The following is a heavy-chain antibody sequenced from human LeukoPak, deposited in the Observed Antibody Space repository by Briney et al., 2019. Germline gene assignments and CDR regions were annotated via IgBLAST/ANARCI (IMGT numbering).Heavy chain of an antibody. Sequence: GGSLRLSCAASGFTFSSYAMHWVRQAPGKGLEWVAVISYDGSNKYYADSVKGRFAISRDNSKNTLYLQMNSLRAEDTAVYYCARVLPFPEYNWNYYYYYMDVWGKGTTVTVSS. V-gene: IGHV3-30*09. J-gene: IGHJ6*03. CDR1: GFTFSSYA. CDR3: ARVLPFPEYNWNYYYYYMDV. CDR2: ISYDGSNK. D-gene: IGHD1-20*01.